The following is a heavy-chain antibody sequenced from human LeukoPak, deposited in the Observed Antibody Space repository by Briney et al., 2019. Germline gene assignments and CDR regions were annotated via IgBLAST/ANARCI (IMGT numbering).Heavy chain of an antibody. CDR2: IYHSGST. D-gene: IGHD3-22*01. J-gene: IGHJ4*02. V-gene: IGHV4-30-2*01. CDR3: AREVDSSGYLDY. CDR1: GVSISSDGYY. Sequence: SETLSLTCSVSGVSISSDGYYWSWVRQPPGKGLEWIGYIYHSGSTYYNPSLKSRVTISVDRSKNQFSLKLSSVTAADTAVYYCAREVDSSGYLDYWGQGTLVTVSS.